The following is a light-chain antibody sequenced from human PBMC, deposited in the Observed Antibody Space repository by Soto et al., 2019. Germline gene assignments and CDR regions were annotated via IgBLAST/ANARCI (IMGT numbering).Light chain of an antibody. V-gene: IGKV1-39*01. Sequence: DIQMTQSPSSLSASVGDTVTITCRASQSITNYLTWFQQKPGKAPSLLIFAADNLQDGVPSRFSGSGSGRDFSLTISSLQPEDFATYYCQQCYDMPWTFGQGTKVDIK. CDR2: AAD. CDR3: QQCYDMPWT. CDR1: QSITNY. J-gene: IGKJ1*01.